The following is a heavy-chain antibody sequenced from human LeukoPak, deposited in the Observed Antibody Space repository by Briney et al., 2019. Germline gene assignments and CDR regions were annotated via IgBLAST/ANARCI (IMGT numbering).Heavy chain of an antibody. J-gene: IGHJ4*02. CDR1: GGSISSYY. Sequence: SETLSLTCTVSGGSISSYYWSWIRQPPGKGLEWIGYIYYSGSTNYNPSLKSRVTISVDTSKNQFSLKLSSVTAADTAVYYCARVGREWELPDYWGQGTLVTVSS. D-gene: IGHD1-26*01. CDR3: ARVGREWELPDY. V-gene: IGHV4-59*01. CDR2: IYYSGST.